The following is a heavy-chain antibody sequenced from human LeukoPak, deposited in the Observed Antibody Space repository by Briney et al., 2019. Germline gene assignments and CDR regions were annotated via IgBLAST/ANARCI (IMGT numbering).Heavy chain of an antibody. Sequence: SQTLSLTCTVSGGSISSGGYYWSWIRQHPGKGLEWIGYIYYSGSTYYNPSLKSRVTISVDTSKNQFSLKLSSATAADTAVYYCARDSSGYFVFDYWGQGTLVTVSS. J-gene: IGHJ4*02. CDR3: ARDSSGYFVFDY. CDR2: IYYSGST. CDR1: GGSISSGGYY. D-gene: IGHD3-22*01. V-gene: IGHV4-31*03.